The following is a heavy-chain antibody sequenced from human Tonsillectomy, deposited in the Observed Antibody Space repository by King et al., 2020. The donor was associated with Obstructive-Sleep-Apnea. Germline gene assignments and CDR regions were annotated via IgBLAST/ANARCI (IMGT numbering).Heavy chain of an antibody. J-gene: IGHJ3*02. CDR2: IYHSGST. Sequence: VQLQESGPGLVKPSGTLSLTCAVSGGSISSSNWWSWVRQPPGKGLEWIGEIYHSGSTIYNPSLKSRVTISVDKSKNQFSLKLSSVTAADTAVYYCARDRCGGDCYPKDAFDIWGQGTMVTVSS. V-gene: IGHV4-4*02. D-gene: IGHD2-21*02. CDR3: ARDRCGGDCYPKDAFDI. CDR1: GGSISSSNW.